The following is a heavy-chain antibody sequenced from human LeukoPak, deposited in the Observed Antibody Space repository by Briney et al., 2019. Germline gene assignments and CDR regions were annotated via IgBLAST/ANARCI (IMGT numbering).Heavy chain of an antibody. J-gene: IGHJ4*02. D-gene: IGHD2-8*01. CDR3: AREDCTNGVCPLSY. CDR2: IYYSGST. V-gene: IGHV4-59*01. CDR1: GGSISSYY. Sequence: SETLSLTFTVSGGSISSYYWSWIRQPPGKGLEWIGYIYYSGSTNYNPSLKSRVTISVDTSKNQFSLKLSSVTAADTAVYYCAREDCTNGVCPLSYWGQGTLVTVSS.